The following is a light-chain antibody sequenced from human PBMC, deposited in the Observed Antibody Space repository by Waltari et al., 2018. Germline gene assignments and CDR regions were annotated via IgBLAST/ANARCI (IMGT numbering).Light chain of an antibody. CDR2: GAS. J-gene: IGKJ2*02. Sequence: EIVLTQSPGTLSLSPGERATLSCRASQSVSSSYLAWYQQKPGQAPRLLIYGASSRATGIPDRFSGSGSGTDFTLTISRLEPEDCAVYYCQQYGSSPRGTFGQGTKLEIK. CDR1: QSVSSSY. V-gene: IGKV3-20*01. CDR3: QQYGSSPRGT.